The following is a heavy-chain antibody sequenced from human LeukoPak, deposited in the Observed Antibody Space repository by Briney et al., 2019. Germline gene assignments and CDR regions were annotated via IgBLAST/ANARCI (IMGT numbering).Heavy chain of an antibody. J-gene: IGHJ4*02. D-gene: IGHD6-13*01. CDR2: INAGNGNT. CDR3: ATVSSHIAAAGTGY. Sequence: VASVKVSCKASGYTFTSYAMHWVRQAPGQRLEWMGWINAGNGNTKYSQKFQGRVTMTEDTSTDTAYMELSSLRSEDTAVYYCATVSSHIAAAGTGYWGQGTLVTVSS. V-gene: IGHV1-3*01. CDR1: GYTFTSYA.